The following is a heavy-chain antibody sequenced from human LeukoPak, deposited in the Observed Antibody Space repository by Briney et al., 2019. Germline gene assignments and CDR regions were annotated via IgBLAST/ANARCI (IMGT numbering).Heavy chain of an antibody. J-gene: IGHJ4*02. CDR2: IWFDGSNK. Sequence: SGRSLRLSCAASGFSFSSYGMHWVRQAPGKGLEWVAVIWFDGSNKDYADSVKGRFTISRDNSKNTLYLQMNSLRAEDTAVYYCARDFYYYDSSGYYSPLYYFDYWGQGTLVTVSS. CDR3: ARDFYYYDSSGYYSPLYYFDY. CDR1: GFSFSSYG. V-gene: IGHV3-33*01. D-gene: IGHD3-22*01.